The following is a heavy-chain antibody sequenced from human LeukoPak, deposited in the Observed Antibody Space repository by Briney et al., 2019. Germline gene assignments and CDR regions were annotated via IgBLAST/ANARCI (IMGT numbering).Heavy chain of an antibody. Sequence: PGGSLRLSCAASGFTFSSYGMHWVRQAPGKGLEWVAFIRYDGSNKYYADSVKGRFTISRDNSKNTLYLQMNSLRAEDTAVYYCAKIWGTGSVSRRLWFGELLSNADPLDVDYWGQGTLVTVSS. CDR1: GFTFSSYG. CDR2: IRYDGSNK. J-gene: IGHJ4*02. D-gene: IGHD3-10*01. V-gene: IGHV3-30*02. CDR3: AKIWGTGSVSRRLWFGELLSNADPLDVDY.